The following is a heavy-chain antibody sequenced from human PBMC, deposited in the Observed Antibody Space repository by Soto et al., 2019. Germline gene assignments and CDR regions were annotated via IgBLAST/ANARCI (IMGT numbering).Heavy chain of an antibody. J-gene: IGHJ4*02. Sequence: PXGSLRLSCAAAGGTFSSYSMSWVRQAPGKGLEWVSGFRTSGDGGTTYYADSVKGRFTISRDNSKNMLFLQMNSLRAEDTAIYYCAKKVNSGPGSQYFDYWGQGTLVTVSS. V-gene: IGHV3-23*01. CDR2: FRTSGDGGTT. D-gene: IGHD3-10*01. CDR3: AKKVNSGPGSQYFDY. CDR1: GGTFSSYS.